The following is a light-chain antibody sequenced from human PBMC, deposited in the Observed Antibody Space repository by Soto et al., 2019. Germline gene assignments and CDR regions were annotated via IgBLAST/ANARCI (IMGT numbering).Light chain of an antibody. Sequence: EIVMTQSPATLSVSPGERATLSCRASQSVSSKLAWFQQKPGQAPSLLIYGVSTKAIGVPVRFSGSGSGTEFTLTINSLQSEDFAVYYCQQYYNWPHTFGQGTKVDIK. CDR3: QQYYNWPHT. J-gene: IGKJ2*01. CDR1: QSVSSK. V-gene: IGKV3-15*01. CDR2: GVS.